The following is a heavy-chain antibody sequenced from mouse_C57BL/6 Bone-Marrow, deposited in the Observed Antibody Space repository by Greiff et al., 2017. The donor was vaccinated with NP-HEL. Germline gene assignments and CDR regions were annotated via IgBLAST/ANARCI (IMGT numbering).Heavy chain of an antibody. V-gene: IGHV1-26*01. J-gene: IGHJ2*01. CDR3: ARRGLYYGNYVLFDY. D-gene: IGHD2-1*01. CDR2: INPNNGGT. CDR1: GYTFTDYY. Sequence: EVQLQQSGPELVKPGASVKISCKASGYTFTDYYMNWVKQSHGKSLEWIGDINPNNGGTSYNQKFKGKATLTVDKSSSTAYMELRSLTSEDSAVYYCARRGLYYGNYVLFDYWGQGTTRTVSS.